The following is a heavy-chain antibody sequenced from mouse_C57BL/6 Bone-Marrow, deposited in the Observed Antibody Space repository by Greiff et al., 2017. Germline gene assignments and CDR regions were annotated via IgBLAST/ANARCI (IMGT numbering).Heavy chain of an antibody. CDR3: ASSRKDCDYFDY. Sequence: QVQLQQPGAELVKPGASVKLSCKASGYTFTGYWMHWVKQRPGQGLEWIGMIHPNSGSTNYNEKFKSKATLTVDKSSSTAYMQLSSLTSEDSAVYYCASSRKDCDYFDYWGQGTTLTVSS. CDR1: GYTFTGYW. V-gene: IGHV1-64*01. J-gene: IGHJ2*01. CDR2: IHPNSGST.